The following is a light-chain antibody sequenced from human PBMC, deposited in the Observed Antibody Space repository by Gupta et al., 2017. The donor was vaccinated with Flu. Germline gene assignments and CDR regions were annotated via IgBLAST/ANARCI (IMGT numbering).Light chain of an antibody. Sequence: QSALTQPASVAGSPGQSITISCTGTSSDVGGYNYVSWYQLHPVKAPKLVIYEVSKRPSGVTNRFSGSKSGNTSSLTISSLQAEDEADYYGSSYTINTTLVFGTGTKVTVL. CDR3: SSYTINTTLV. V-gene: IGLV2-14*01. J-gene: IGLJ1*01. CDR1: SSDVGGYNY. CDR2: EVS.